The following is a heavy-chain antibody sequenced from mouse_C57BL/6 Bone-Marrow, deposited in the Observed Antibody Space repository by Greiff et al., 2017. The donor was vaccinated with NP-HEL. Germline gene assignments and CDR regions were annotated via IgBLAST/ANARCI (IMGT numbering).Heavy chain of an antibody. CDR2: IYPGDGDT. D-gene: IGHD1-1*01. Sequence: VQLQESGAELVKPGASVKISCKASGYAFSSYWMNWVKQRPGKGLEWIGQIYPGDGDTNYNGKFKGKATLTADKSSSTAYMQLSSLTSEDSAVYFCARGGGYGSTWFAYWGQGTLVTVSA. CDR3: ARGGGYGSTWFAY. J-gene: IGHJ3*01. CDR1: GYAFSSYW. V-gene: IGHV1-80*01.